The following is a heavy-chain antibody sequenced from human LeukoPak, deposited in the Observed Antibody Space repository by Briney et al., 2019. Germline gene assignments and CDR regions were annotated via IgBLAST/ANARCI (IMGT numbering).Heavy chain of an antibody. D-gene: IGHD4-17*01. V-gene: IGHV4-30-4*01. J-gene: IGHJ4*02. Sequence: SQTLSLTCTVSGGSISSGDYYWSWIRQPPGKGLEWIGYIYYSGSTYYNPSLKSRVTISVDTSKNQFSLKLSSVTAADTAVYYCARVVTTGSYFDYWGQGTLVTVSS. CDR2: IYYSGST. CDR3: ARVVTTGSYFDY. CDR1: GGSISSGDYY.